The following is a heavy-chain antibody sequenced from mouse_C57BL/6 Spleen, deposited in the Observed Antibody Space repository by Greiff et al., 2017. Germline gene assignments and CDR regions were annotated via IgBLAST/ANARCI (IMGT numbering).Heavy chain of an antibody. V-gene: IGHV5-17*01. J-gene: IGHJ2*01. CDR2: ISSGSSTI. CDR1: GFTFSGYG. Sequence: EVKLVESGGGLVKPGGSLKLSCAASGFTFSGYGMHWVRQAPEKGLEWVAYISSGSSTIYYADTVKGRFTISRDNAKNTLFLQMTSLRSEDTAMYYCARGYYGYFDYWGQGTTLTVSS. CDR3: ARGYYGYFDY. D-gene: IGHD1-1*01.